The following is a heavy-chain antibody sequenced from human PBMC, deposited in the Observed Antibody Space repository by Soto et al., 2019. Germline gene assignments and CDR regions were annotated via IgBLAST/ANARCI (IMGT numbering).Heavy chain of an antibody. V-gene: IGHV3-23*01. D-gene: IGHD3-22*01. J-gene: IGHJ4*02. CDR2: ISGSGGST. CDR3: AKGNYYDSSGYPDY. Sequence: GGSLRLSCAASGFTFSSYAMSWVRQAPGKGLEWVSAISGSGGSTYYADSVQGRFTISRDNSTNALYLQMHSLRAEDTAVYYCAKGNYYDSSGYPDYWGQGTLVTVSS. CDR1: GFTFSSYA.